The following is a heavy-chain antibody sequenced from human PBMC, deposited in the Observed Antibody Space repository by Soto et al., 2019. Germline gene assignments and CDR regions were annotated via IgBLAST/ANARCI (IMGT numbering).Heavy chain of an antibody. J-gene: IGHJ4*02. CDR2: ISTGGAYM. V-gene: IGHV3-21*06. Sequence: EVQLVESGGGLVQAGGSLRLFCTASGFTFRNYNMNWVRQAPGKGLEWVSSISTGGAYMFYADSVKGRFTISRDNAHTALLLRLEGPSAEATAAYYCARDIAWPGGDNSDSWGKGTL. CDR1: GFTFRNYN. D-gene: IGHD2-21*02. CDR3: ARDIAWPGGDNSDS.